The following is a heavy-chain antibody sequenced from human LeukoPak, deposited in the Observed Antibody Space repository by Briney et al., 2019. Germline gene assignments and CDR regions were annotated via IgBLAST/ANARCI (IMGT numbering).Heavy chain of an antibody. V-gene: IGHV3-9*01. CDR2: ISWNSGSI. CDR1: GFTFDDYA. Sequence: GRSLRLSCVASGFTFDDYAMHWVRQAPGKGLEWVSGISWNSGSIGYADSVKGRFTISRDNAKNSLYLQMNSLRAEDTALYYCAKGDSSWGQGTMVTVSS. D-gene: IGHD3-22*01. CDR3: AKGDSS. J-gene: IGHJ3*01.